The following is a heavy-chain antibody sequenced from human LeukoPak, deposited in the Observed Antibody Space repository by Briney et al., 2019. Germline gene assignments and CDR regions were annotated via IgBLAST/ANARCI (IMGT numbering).Heavy chain of an antibody. CDR2: IWYDGRTK. D-gene: IGHD6-19*01. V-gene: IGHV3-33*01. Sequence: GGSLRLSCEVSGFIFSNYSMHWVRQAPGKGLEWVALIWYDGRTKFHADSVKGRFTISRDNSANILYLQMSSLRVEDTAVYYCAREWGRIAVAGGPGYWGQGALVTVS. CDR3: AREWGRIAVAGGPGY. J-gene: IGHJ4*02. CDR1: GFIFSNYS.